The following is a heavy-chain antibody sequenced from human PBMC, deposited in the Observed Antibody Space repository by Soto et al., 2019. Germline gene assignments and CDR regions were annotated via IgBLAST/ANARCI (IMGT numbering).Heavy chain of an antibody. V-gene: IGHV5-10-1*01. D-gene: IGHD2-2*01. CDR2: IDPSDSYT. J-gene: IGHJ6*02. CDR1: GYSFTSYW. Sequence: LKISCKGSGYSFTSYWISWVRQMPGKGLEWMGRIDPSDSYTNYSPSFQGHVTISADKSISTAYLQWSSLKASDTAMYYCATTQKRVVPAAAYYYYGMDVWGQGTTVTVSS. CDR3: ATTQKRVVPAAAYYYYGMDV.